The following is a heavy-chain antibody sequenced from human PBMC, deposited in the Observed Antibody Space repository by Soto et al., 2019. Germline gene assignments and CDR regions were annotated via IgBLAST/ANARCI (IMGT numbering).Heavy chain of an antibody. V-gene: IGHV4-4*07. J-gene: IGHJ5*02. Sequence: SETLSLTCNVSGGSISSYYGSWIRQPAGKGLEWIGRIYTSGSTNYNPSLKSRVTMSVDTSKNQFSLKLSSVTAADTAVYYCARDYGSSGRRFDPWGQGTLVTVSS. CDR1: GGSISSYY. CDR3: ARDYGSSGRRFDP. CDR2: IYTSGST. D-gene: IGHD6-19*01.